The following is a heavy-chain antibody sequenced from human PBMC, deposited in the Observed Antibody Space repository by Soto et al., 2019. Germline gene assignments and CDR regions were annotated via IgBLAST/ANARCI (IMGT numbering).Heavy chain of an antibody. CDR3: AKDGASGSYPPYYYFGMDV. V-gene: IGHV3-23*01. Sequence: GSLRLSCAASGFTFSSYAMSWVRQAPGKGLEWVSTISGSGGNANYADSVKGRFSISRDNSKNTLRLQMNSLRADDTAVYYCAKDGASGSYPPYYYFGMDVWGQGTTVTVSS. D-gene: IGHD1-26*01. CDR1: GFTFSSYA. J-gene: IGHJ6*02. CDR2: ISGSGGNA.